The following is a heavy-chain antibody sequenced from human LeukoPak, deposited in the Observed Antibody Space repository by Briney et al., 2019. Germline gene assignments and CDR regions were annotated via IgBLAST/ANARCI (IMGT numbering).Heavy chain of an antibody. D-gene: IGHD3-3*01. CDR2: ISGSCTTT. CDR3: VKGHYDTFHC. V-gene: IGHV3-23*01. J-gene: IGHJ4*02. CDR1: GFTFSSYA. Sequence: GGSLRLSCVASGFTFSSYAMSWVRQAPGKGLEWVSAISGSCTTTYYAVSLKGRFTMPRDNSKNTLSLQMNSLRAEDTAVYYCVKGHYDTFHCWGPGTVVTVSS.